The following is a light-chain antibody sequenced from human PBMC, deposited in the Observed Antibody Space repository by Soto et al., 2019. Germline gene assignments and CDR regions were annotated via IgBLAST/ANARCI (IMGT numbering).Light chain of an antibody. V-gene: IGKV3-20*01. Sequence: EIVLTQSPGTLSLSPGERATLACRASHSVSTSYLAWYQQKPDQAPRLLIYVASRRSTGIPDRFSGSGSGTDFSRTISRLEPEAFAVYYCHPDGGSPPITFGQGTRLAI. J-gene: IGKJ5*01. CDR3: HPDGGSPPIT. CDR2: VAS. CDR1: HSVSTSY.